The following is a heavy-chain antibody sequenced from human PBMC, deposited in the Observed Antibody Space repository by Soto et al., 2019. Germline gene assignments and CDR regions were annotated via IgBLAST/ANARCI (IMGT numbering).Heavy chain of an antibody. CDR3: AREASGIIWFGEPLYYFDY. J-gene: IGHJ4*02. V-gene: IGHV1-69*06. CDR2: IIPIFGTA. CDR1: GGTFSSYA. D-gene: IGHD3-10*01. Sequence: QVQLVQSGAEVKKPGSSVKVSCKASGGTFSSYAISWVRQAPGQGLEWMGGIIPIFGTANYAQKFQGRVTITADKATSTAYMELSSLRSEDTAVYYCAREASGIIWFGEPLYYFDYWGQGTLVTVSS.